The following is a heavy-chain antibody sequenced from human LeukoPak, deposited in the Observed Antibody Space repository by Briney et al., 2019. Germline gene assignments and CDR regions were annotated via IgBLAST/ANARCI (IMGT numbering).Heavy chain of an antibody. Sequence: GGSLRLSCAASGFTFSNYAMTWVRQAPGKGLEWASAISGSGGSTYYADSVKGRFTISRDNSKNTLYLQMNSLRAEDTAIYYCAEEGENYAFDIWGQGTMVTVSS. CDR3: AEEGENYAFDI. V-gene: IGHV3-23*01. J-gene: IGHJ3*02. CDR2: ISGSGGST. CDR1: GFTFSNYA. D-gene: IGHD2-21*01.